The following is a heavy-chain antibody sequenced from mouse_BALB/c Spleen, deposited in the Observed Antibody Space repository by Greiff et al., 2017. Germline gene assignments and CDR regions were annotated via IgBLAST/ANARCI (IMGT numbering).Heavy chain of an antibody. D-gene: IGHD1-1*02. CDR3: ARGGNRAWFAY. CDR2: IDPANGNT. Sequence: VQLQQSGAELAKPGASVKLSCTASGFNIKDTYMHWVKQRPEQGLEWIGRIDPANGNTKYDPKFQGKATITADTSSNTAYLQLSSLTSEDTAVYYCARGGNRAWFAYWGQGTLVTVSA. J-gene: IGHJ3*01. V-gene: IGHV14-3*02. CDR1: GFNIKDTY.